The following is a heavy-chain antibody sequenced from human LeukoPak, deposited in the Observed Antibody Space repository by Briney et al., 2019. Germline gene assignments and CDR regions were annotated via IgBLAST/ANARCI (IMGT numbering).Heavy chain of an antibody. CDR1: GGSFSGYY. V-gene: IGHV4-30-4*08. CDR3: ASSIAAAGTAVY. CDR2: IYYSGST. Sequence: SETLSLTCAVYGGSFSGYYWSWIRQPPGKGLEWIGYIYYSGSTYYNPSLKSRVTISVDTSKNQFSLKLSSVTAADTAVYYCASSIAAAGTAVYWGQGTLVTVSS. D-gene: IGHD6-13*01. J-gene: IGHJ4*02.